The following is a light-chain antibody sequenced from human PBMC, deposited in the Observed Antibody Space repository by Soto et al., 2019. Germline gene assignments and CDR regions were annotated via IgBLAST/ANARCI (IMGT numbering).Light chain of an antibody. Sequence: QSALTQPASVSGSPGRSITISCTGTSSDIDDYHSVSWYQQHAGKAPKLMLYAVTNRPSGVSHRFSGSKSGNTASLTISGLQAEDEAYYYCCSYSNNTYVFGSGTKLTVL. V-gene: IGLV2-14*01. CDR3: CSYSNNTYV. J-gene: IGLJ1*01. CDR2: AVT. CDR1: SSDIDDYHS.